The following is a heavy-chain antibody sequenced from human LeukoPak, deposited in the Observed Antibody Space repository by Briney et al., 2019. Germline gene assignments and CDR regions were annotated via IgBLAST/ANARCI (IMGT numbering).Heavy chain of an antibody. V-gene: IGHV3-23*01. J-gene: IGHJ5*02. CDR3: ARVGTYRVVVVAATYWFDP. D-gene: IGHD2-15*01. CDR2: VSGSGGGT. CDR1: GFTFSSYA. Sequence: GGSLRLSCAASGFTFSSYAMTWVRQAPGKGQEWVSAVSGSGGGTYYANSVQGRFTISRDNSKNTLYLQMISLRTEDTAVYYCARVGTYRVVVVAATYWFDPWGQGTLVTVSS.